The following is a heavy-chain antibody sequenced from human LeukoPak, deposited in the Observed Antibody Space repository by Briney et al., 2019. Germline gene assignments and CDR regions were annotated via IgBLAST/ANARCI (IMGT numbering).Heavy chain of an antibody. CDR1: GDSVSSNSAA. Sequence: SQTLSLTCAISGDSVSSNSAAWNWIRQSPSRGLEWLGRTYYRSKWYNDYAVSVKSRITINPDTSKNQFSLQLNSVTPEDTAVYYCARDLEYSSSWGYYYYMDVWGKGTTVTVSS. J-gene: IGHJ6*03. CDR3: ARDLEYSSSWGYYYYMDV. V-gene: IGHV6-1*01. CDR2: TYYRSKWYN. D-gene: IGHD6-6*01.